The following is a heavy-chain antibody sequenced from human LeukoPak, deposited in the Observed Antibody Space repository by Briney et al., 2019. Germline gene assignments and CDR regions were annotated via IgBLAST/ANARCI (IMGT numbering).Heavy chain of an antibody. CDR3: ARDPYSGTYGNTYYYYMDV. V-gene: IGHV3-21*01. D-gene: IGHD1-26*01. J-gene: IGHJ6*03. Sequence: GGSLRLSCAASGFTFSSYSMNWVRQAPGKGLEWVSSISSSSSYIYYADSVKGRFTISRDNAKNSLYLQMNSLRVEDTAVYYCARDPYSGTYGNTYYYYMDVWGKGTTVTISS. CDR2: ISSSSSYI. CDR1: GFTFSSYS.